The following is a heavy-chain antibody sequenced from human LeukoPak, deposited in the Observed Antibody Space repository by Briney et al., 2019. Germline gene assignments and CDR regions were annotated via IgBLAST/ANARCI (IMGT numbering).Heavy chain of an antibody. V-gene: IGHV3-21*01. CDR3: ARGPQDYYYFYMDV. CDR1: GFTSSFYI. J-gene: IGHJ6*03. CDR2: ISSTTSST. Sequence: GGSLRLSCATSGFTSSFYIMNWVRQAPGKGLEWVSSISSTTSSTSYADSVKGRFTVSRDNSNNSLYLQMNSLRPEDTAVYYCARGPQDYYYFYMDVWGKGTTVTVSS.